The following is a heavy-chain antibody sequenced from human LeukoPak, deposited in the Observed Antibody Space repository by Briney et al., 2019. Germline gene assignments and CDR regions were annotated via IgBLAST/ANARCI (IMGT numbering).Heavy chain of an antibody. J-gene: IGHJ4*02. CDR2: INNSGST. V-gene: IGHV4-34*01. CDR3: ARRKFYSSGWPY. D-gene: IGHD6-19*01. CDR1: GGSFSGYY. Sequence: SETLSLTCAVYGGSFSGYYWSWIRQPPGKGLEWIGEINNSGSTNYNPSLKSRVTISVDTSKNQFSLKLSSVTAADTAVYYCARRKFYSSGWPYWGQGTLVTVSS.